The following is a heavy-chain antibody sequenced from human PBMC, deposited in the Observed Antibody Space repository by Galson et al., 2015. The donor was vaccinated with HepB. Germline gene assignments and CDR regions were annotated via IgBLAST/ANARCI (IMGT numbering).Heavy chain of an antibody. CDR1: TFTFTTSG. J-gene: IGHJ4*02. V-gene: IGHV3-23*01. D-gene: IGHD3-16*01. CDR2: INDNGGNT. CDR3: ANDAGGPNYGPFEY. Sequence: SLRLSCAASTFTFTTSGMSWVRQAPGMGLEWVATINDNGGNTHYADSVRGRFTISRDNSKHTLYLQMDSLRAEDTSIYFCANDAGGPNYGPFEYWGQGTLVTVSS.